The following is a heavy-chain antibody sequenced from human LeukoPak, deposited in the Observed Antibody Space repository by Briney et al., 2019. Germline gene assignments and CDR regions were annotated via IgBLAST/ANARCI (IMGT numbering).Heavy chain of an antibody. CDR1: GFTFSSYS. CDR2: ISSSSSTI. J-gene: IGHJ4*02. CDR3: ARDTSSRDGFDY. V-gene: IGHV3-48*01. Sequence: PGGSLRLSCAASGFTFSSYSMNWVRQAPGKGLEWVSYISSSSSTINYADSVKGRFTITRDNAKNSLYLQMNSLRAEDRAVYYCARDTSSRDGFDYWGQGTLVTVSS. D-gene: IGHD5-24*01.